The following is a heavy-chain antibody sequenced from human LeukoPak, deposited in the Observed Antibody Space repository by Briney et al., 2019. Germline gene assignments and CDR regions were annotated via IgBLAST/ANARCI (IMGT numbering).Heavy chain of an antibody. D-gene: IGHD3-22*01. CDR1: GGSFSGYY. CDR3: ARSSGYYYEADY. V-gene: IGHV4-34*01. CDR2: INHSGST. Sequence: SETLSLTCAVYGGSFSGYYWSWIRQPPGKGLEWIGEINHSGSTNYNPSLKSRVTISVDTSKNQFSLKLSSVTAADTAVYYCARSSGYYYEADYWGQGTLVTVSS. J-gene: IGHJ4*02.